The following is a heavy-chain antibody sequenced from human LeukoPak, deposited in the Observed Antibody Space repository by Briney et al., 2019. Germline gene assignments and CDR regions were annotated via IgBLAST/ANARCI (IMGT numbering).Heavy chain of an antibody. CDR3: ARGGEVVIQPDFDY. J-gene: IGHJ4*02. CDR2: INPNSGGT. V-gene: IGHV1-2*02. CDR1: GYTFTGYY. Sequence: ASVKVSCKASGYTFTGYYMHWVRQAPGQGLEWMGWINPNSGGTNYAQKFQGRVTMTRDMSISTAYMELSRLRSDDTAVYYCARGGEVVIQPDFDYWGQGTLVTVSS. D-gene: IGHD3-22*01.